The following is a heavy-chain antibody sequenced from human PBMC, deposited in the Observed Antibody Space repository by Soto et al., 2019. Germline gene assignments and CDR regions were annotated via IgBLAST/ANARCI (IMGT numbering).Heavy chain of an antibody. Sequence: EVQLVESGGGLVQPGGSLRLSCAASGFTFSSYDMHWVRQATGKGLEWVSAIGTAGDTYYPGSVKGRFTISRENAKNSLYLQVNCVCAGDTAVYYCAREGGDCYFDCWGQGRVVTVSS. J-gene: IGHJ4*02. V-gene: IGHV3-13*04. CDR1: GFTFSSYD. CDR3: AREGGDCYFDC. D-gene: IGHD3-16*01. CDR2: IGTAGDT.